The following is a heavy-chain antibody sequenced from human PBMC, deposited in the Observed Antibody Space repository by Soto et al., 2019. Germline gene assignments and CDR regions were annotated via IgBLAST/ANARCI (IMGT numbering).Heavy chain of an antibody. J-gene: IGHJ3*02. CDR2: ISAYNGNT. CDR1: GYTFTSYG. D-gene: IGHD3-22*01. CDR3: ARDSRSYYYDSSGYFDAFDI. Sequence: QVQLVQSGAEVKKPGASVKVSCKASGYTFTSYGISWVRQAPGHGLEWMGWISAYNGNTNYAQKLQGRVTMTTDTSTSTAYMELRSLRSDDTAVYYCARDSRSYYYDSSGYFDAFDIWGQGTMVTVSS. V-gene: IGHV1-18*04.